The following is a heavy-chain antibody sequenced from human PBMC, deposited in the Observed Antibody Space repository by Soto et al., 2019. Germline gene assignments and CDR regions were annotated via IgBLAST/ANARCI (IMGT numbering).Heavy chain of an antibody. CDR2: SYHSGSN. D-gene: IGHD1-26*01. Sequence: SENLSLTCAGSGGSLRRGGYSWGWIRQPPGKGLEWIGYSYHSGSNYSDPSLKSRVTISVDRSKNQFSLKLSSVTAADTAVYYCARGGRRVGATRGYFDYWGQGTLVTVSS. CDR3: ARGGRRVGATRGYFDY. J-gene: IGHJ4*02. V-gene: IGHV4-30-2*01. CDR1: GGSLRRGGYS.